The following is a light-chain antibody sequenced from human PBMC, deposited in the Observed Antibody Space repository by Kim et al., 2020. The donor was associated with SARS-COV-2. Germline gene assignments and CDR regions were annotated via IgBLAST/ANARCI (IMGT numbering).Light chain of an antibody. CDR1: QDISRY. J-gene: IGKJ1*01. CDR2: TAS. V-gene: IGKV1-39*01. CDR3: QQTYSASRT. Sequence: DIQMTQSPSSLSASVGDRVTITCQASQDISRYLNWYQQKPGKAPKLLIYTASSLQSGVPSRFTGSGSETDFTLTISSLQPEDFATYSCQQTYSASRTCGQGTRVDIK.